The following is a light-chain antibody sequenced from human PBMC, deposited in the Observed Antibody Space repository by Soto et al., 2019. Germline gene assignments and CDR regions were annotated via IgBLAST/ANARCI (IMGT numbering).Light chain of an antibody. CDR3: AAWDDSLNGPV. Sequence: LTQPPSASVTPGQRVTISCSGSSSNIGSNTVNWYQQLPGTAPKLLIYGNNQRPSGVPDRFSGSKSGTSASLAISGLQSEDEADYSCAAWDDSLNGPVFGGGTKLTVL. CDR1: SSNIGSNT. V-gene: IGLV1-44*01. J-gene: IGLJ3*02. CDR2: GNN.